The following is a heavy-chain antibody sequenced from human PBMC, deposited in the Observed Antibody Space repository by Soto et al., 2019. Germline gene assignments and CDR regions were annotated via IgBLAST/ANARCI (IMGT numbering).Heavy chain of an antibody. V-gene: IGHV1-18*01. CDR2: ISAYNGNT. CDR3: AREAMDYPHGMDV. J-gene: IGHJ6*02. D-gene: IGHD3-16*01. CDR1: GYTFASYG. Sequence: ASVTVSCTASGYTFASYGISWVRQAPGQGLEWMGWISAYNGNTKYAQKLQGRVTMTTDASTSTAYMELRSLRSDDTAVYYCAREAMDYPHGMDVWGQGTTVTVSS.